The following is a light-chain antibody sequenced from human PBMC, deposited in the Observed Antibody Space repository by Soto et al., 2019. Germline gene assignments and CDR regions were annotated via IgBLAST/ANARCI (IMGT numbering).Light chain of an antibody. V-gene: IGLV2-23*01. CDR3: CSYAGSGTPYV. J-gene: IGLJ1*01. CDR1: SSDVGSYYL. CDR2: EGS. Sequence: QSALTQPASVSGSPGQSITISCSGTSSDVGSYYLVSWYQQHPGKAPKLMIYEGSKRPSGVSNRFSGSKSGNMASLTISGLQAEDEADYYCCSYAGSGTPYVFGTGTKLTVL.